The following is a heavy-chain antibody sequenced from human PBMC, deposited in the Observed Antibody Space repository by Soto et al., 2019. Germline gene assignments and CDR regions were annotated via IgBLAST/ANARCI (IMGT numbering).Heavy chain of an antibody. CDR1: GFTVSSNY. V-gene: IGHV3-66*01. CDR3: ARGRYCSSTSCSRDYYYMDV. D-gene: IGHD2-2*01. CDR2: IYSGGST. Sequence: EVQLVESGGGLVQPGGSLRLSCAASGFTVSSNYMSWVRQAPGKGLEWVSVIYSGGSTYYADSVKGRFTISRDNSKNTLYLQMNSLGAEDTAVYYCARGRYCSSTSCSRDYYYMDVWGKGTTVTVSS. J-gene: IGHJ6*03.